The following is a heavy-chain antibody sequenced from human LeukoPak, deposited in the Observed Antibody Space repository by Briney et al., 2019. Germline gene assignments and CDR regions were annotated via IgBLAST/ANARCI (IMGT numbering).Heavy chain of an antibody. D-gene: IGHD1-26*01. CDR2: IIPLFVKA. V-gene: IGHV1-69*13. CDR1: GGAFSSYA. Sequence: SVKVSCKTSGGAFSSYALSWVRQAPGQGPEWMGGIIPLFVKANYADEFQGRITITADESTNTAYMELSSLRSEDTAVYYCARFSGNYSGVAFDIWGQGTMVTVSS. CDR3: ARFSGNYSGVAFDI. J-gene: IGHJ3*02.